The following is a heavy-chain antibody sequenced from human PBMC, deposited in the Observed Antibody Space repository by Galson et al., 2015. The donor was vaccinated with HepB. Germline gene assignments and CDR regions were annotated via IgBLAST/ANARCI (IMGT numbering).Heavy chain of an antibody. J-gene: IGHJ6*02. CDR1: GFGFSDYW. CDR3: ARVRVSPPSGGMDV. Sequence: SLRLSCAASGFGFSDYWMHWVRQAPGKGLVWVSRINIDGSSTTYADSVKGRFTISRDNARNRLYLQMNSLRAEDAAVYYCARVRVSPPSGGMDVWGQGTTVTVSS. D-gene: IGHD3-16*01. V-gene: IGHV3-74*01. CDR2: INIDGSST.